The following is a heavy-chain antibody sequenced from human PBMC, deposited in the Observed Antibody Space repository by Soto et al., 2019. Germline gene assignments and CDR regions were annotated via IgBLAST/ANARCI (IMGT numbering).Heavy chain of an antibody. V-gene: IGHV3-23*01. CDR2: ISGSGGST. J-gene: IGHJ4*02. D-gene: IGHD3-9*01. CDR3: TTDFTGDILTGYYYVRRTLGY. Sequence: GGSLRLSCAASGPTFSSYAMSWVRQAPGKGLEWVSAISGSGGSTYYADSVKGRFTISRDNSKNTLYLQMNSLKTEDTAVYYCTTDFTGDILTGYYYVRRTLGYWGQGTLVTVSS. CDR1: GPTFSSYA.